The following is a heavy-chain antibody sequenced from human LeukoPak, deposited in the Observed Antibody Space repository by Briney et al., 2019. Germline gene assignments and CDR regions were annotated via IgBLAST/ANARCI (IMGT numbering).Heavy chain of an antibody. CDR1: GFTFSSYW. D-gene: IGHD2-15*01. J-gene: IGHJ4*02. Sequence: PGGSLRLSCAASGFTFSSYWMHWVRQAPGKGLEWVSAISGSGGSTYYADSVKGRFTISRDNSKNTLYLQMNSLRAEDTAVYYCANAGYCSGGSCSYPYYFDYWGQGTLVTVSS. CDR2: ISGSGGST. V-gene: IGHV3-23*01. CDR3: ANAGYCSGGSCSYPYYFDY.